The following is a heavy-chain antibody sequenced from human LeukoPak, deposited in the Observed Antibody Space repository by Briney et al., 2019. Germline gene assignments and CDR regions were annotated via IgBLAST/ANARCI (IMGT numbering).Heavy chain of an antibody. J-gene: IGHJ5*01. D-gene: IGHD2-15*01. CDR2: ISYDGNNK. CDR1: GFSFSSYG. V-gene: IGHV3-30*18. Sequence: GGSLRLSCAASGFSFSSYGMHWVRQAPGKGLEWVAVISYDGNNKYYADSVKGRFTISRDNSKNTLNLQMNSLRTEDTAVYYCAKENRGHCSGGSCYSEWFDSWGQGTLVTVSS. CDR3: AKENRGHCSGGSCYSEWFDS.